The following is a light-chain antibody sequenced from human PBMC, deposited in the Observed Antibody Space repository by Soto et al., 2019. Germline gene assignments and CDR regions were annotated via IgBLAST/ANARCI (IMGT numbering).Light chain of an antibody. Sequence: DIQMTQSPSSLSASVGDRVIITCRANQYISNYLNWYQQKPGKAPKLLIYDAFNLETGVPSRFSGSGSGTDFTLTISSLQPEDFATYYCQQSYSTPQTFGQGTKVDIK. CDR2: DAF. CDR1: QYISNY. CDR3: QQSYSTPQT. V-gene: IGKV1-39*01. J-gene: IGKJ1*01.